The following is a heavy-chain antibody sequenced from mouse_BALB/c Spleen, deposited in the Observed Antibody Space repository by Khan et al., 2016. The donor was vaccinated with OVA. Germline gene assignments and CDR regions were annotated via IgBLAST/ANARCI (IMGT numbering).Heavy chain of an antibody. V-gene: IGHV3-2*02. D-gene: IGHD1-2*01. J-gene: IGHJ2*01. CDR2: ISYSGST. CDR1: DYSITSGYG. Sequence: EVKLLESGPGLVKPSQSLSLTCTVTDYSITSGYGWNWIRQFPGNKLEWMGYISYSGSTNYNPSLKSRITITRDTSKNQFFLQLNSVTTEDKATYYCARTARIKYWGQGTTLTVSS. CDR3: ARTARIKY.